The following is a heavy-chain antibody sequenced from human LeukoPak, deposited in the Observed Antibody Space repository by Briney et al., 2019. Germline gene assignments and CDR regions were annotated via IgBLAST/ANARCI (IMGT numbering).Heavy chain of an antibody. V-gene: IGHV1-46*01. Sequence: GASVKVSCKASGYNFISYYMHWVRQAPGQGLEWMGIISPSGGSTSYAQKFRDRVTMTRDTSTSTVYMELSSLKSEDTAVYYCAREDVVLVDAVRYYYYGMDVWGQGTTVTVSS. CDR2: ISPSGGST. J-gene: IGHJ6*02. CDR3: AREDVVLVDAVRYYYYGMDV. D-gene: IGHD2-8*01. CDR1: GYNFISYY.